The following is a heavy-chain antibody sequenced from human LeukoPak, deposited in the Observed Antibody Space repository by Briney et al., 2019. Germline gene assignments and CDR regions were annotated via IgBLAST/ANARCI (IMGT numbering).Heavy chain of an antibody. D-gene: IGHD4/OR15-4a*01. CDR2: IYYNGTT. V-gene: IGHV4-59*01. Sequence: SETLSLTCTVSGGSISSYYWNWIRQPPGKGLEWIGYIYYNGTTNYNPSLKSRVTISVDTSKNQFSLKLSSVTAADTAVYYCARLDANYYYYYGMDVWGQGTTVTVSS. J-gene: IGHJ6*02. CDR3: ARLDANYYYYYGMDV. CDR1: GGSISSYY.